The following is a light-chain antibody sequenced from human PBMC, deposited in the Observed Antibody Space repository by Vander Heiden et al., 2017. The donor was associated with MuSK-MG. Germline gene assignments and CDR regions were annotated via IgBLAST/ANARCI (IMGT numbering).Light chain of an antibody. V-gene: IGLV2-14*01. J-gene: IGLJ1*01. CDR3: SSYTSSSTTVV. Sequence: QSALTQPASVSGSPGQSITISCTGTSSDVGGYNYVSWYQQHPGKAPKRMRYDVSNRPSGVSNRFSGSKSGNTAYLTISGLQAEDEADDYCSSYTSSSTTVVFGTGTKVTVL. CDR2: DVS. CDR1: SSDVGGYNY.